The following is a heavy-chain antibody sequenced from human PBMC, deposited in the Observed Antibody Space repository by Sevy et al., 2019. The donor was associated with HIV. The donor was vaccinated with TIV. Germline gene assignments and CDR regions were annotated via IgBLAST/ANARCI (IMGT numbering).Heavy chain of an antibody. Sequence: ASVKVSCKASGYTFTSYGISWVRQAPGQGLEWLGWISAYNGNTNYAQKLQGRVTLTKDKSTSTAYMELRSLRSDDTAVYYCARVGYGMDVWGQGTTVTVSS. V-gene: IGHV1-18*01. J-gene: IGHJ6*02. CDR3: ARVGYGMDV. CDR2: ISAYNGNT. CDR1: GYTFTSYG. D-gene: IGHD3-10*01.